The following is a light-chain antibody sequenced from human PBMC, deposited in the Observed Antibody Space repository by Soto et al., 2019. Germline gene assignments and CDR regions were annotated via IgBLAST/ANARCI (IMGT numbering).Light chain of an antibody. CDR1: QSVSSN. CDR3: QQYSDWPRT. J-gene: IGKJ4*01. CDR2: GAS. V-gene: IGKV3-15*01. Sequence: EIVMTQSPATLSVSPGERATLSCRASQSVSSNLAWYQQKPGQAPRLLIYGASTRATGSPDRVSGSGSGTDFTLSISTLQSEDFAVYYFQQYSDWPRTFGGGTKVEIK.